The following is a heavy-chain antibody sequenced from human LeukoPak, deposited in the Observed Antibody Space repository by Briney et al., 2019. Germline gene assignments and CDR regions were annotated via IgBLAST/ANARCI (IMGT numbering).Heavy chain of an antibody. CDR3: ARITVDSSGWYHFDY. CDR2: ISSSSSYI. CDR1: GFTFSSYS. J-gene: IGHJ4*02. Sequence: GGSLRLSCAASGFTFSSYSMNWVRQAPGKGLEWVSSISSSSSYIYYADSVKGRFTISRDNAKNSLSLQMNSLRAEDTAVYYCARITVDSSGWYHFDYWGQGTLVTVSS. D-gene: IGHD6-19*01. V-gene: IGHV3-21*01.